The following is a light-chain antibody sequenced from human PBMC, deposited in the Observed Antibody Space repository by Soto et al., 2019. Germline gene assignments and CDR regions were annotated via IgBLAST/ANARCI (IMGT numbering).Light chain of an antibody. V-gene: IGKV3-20*01. CDR3: QQFGTSPLVT. J-gene: IGKJ3*01. CDR1: QSVNTKY. CDR2: GVS. Sequence: ELVLTQSPGTLSLSPGERATLSCRASQSVNTKYLAWYQQKPGQAPRLLIYGVSSRATGIPDRFSGSGSGTDFILTISRVEPEDFAVYYCQQFGTSPLVTFGPGT.